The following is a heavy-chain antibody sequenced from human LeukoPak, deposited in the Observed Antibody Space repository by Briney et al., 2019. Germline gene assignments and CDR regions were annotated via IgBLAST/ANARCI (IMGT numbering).Heavy chain of an antibody. J-gene: IGHJ6*02. CDR1: GFTFDDYG. CDR3: ARGVVVAAGGYYYGMDV. Sequence: GGSLRLSCAASGFTFDDYGMSWVRQAPGKGLEWVSGINWNGGSTGYADSVKGRFTISRDNAKNSLYLQMNSPRAEDTALYYCARGVVVAAGGYYYGMDVWGQGATVTVSS. D-gene: IGHD2-15*01. CDR2: INWNGGST. V-gene: IGHV3-20*04.